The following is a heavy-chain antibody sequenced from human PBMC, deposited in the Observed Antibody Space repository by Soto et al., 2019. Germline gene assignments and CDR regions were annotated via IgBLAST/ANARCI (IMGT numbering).Heavy chain of an antibody. CDR3: ARCNGDPYYFDY. Sequence: SETLSLTCTVSGGSISSGDYYWSWIRQPPGKGLEWIGYIYYSGSTYYNPSLKSRVTISVDTSKNQFSLKLSSVTAADTAVYYCARCNGDPYYFDYWGQGTLVTVSS. CDR1: GGSISSGDYY. V-gene: IGHV4-30-4*01. J-gene: IGHJ4*02. D-gene: IGHD4-17*01. CDR2: IYYSGST.